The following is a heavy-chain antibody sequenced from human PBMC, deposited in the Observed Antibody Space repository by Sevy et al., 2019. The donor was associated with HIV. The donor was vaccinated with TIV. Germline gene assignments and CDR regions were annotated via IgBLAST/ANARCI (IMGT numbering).Heavy chain of an antibody. CDR3: ARNNWNRGGYYYGMDV. Sequence: SQTLSLTCAISGHSVSSNSAAWNWIRQSPSRGLEWLGRTYYRSKWYNDYAVSVKSRITINPDTSKNQFSLQLNSVTPEDTAVYYCARNNWNRGGYYYGMDVWGQGTTVTVSS. CDR1: GHSVSSNSAA. D-gene: IGHD1-1*01. V-gene: IGHV6-1*01. J-gene: IGHJ6*02. CDR2: TYYRSKWYN.